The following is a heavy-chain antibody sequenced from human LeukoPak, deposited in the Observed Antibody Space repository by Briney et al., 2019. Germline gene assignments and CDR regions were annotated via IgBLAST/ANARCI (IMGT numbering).Heavy chain of an antibody. J-gene: IGHJ3*02. CDR1: GFTFSDYY. Sequence: GGSLRLSCAASGFTFSDYYMSWIRQAPGKGLEWVSYISSSGSTIYYADSVKGRFTISRDNAKNSLYLQMNSLRAEDTAVYFCARAYYYDSSGYYPDAFDIWGQGTMVTVSS. CDR2: ISSSGSTI. CDR3: ARAYYYDSSGYYPDAFDI. V-gene: IGHV3-11*04. D-gene: IGHD3-22*01.